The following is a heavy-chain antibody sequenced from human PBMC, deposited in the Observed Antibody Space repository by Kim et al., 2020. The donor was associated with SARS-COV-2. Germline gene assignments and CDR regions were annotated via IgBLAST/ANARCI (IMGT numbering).Heavy chain of an antibody. CDR3: ARNYGSGSYSWFDP. CDR2: ISYDGSNK. Sequence: GGSLRLSCAASGFTFSSYAMHWVRQAPGKGLEWVAVISYDGSNKYYADSVKGRFTISRDNSKNTLYLQMNSLRAEDTAVYYCARNYGSGSYSWFDPWGQGTLVTVSS. V-gene: IGHV3-30*04. CDR1: GFTFSSYA. J-gene: IGHJ5*02. D-gene: IGHD3-10*01.